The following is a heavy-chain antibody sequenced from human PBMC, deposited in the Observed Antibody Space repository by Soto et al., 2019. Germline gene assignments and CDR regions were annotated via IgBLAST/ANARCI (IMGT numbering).Heavy chain of an antibody. V-gene: IGHV3-9*01. Sequence: EVQLVESGGGLVQPGRSLRLSCAAYGFTFEEYAMHWVRQAPGKGLEWVSGISWNSGSIGYADSGKGRFTISRDTAKNSLYLQMNSLRAEDTALYYCAKDMGGRERPAYCYFDLCGRGTLVTVSS. CDR3: AKDMGGRERPAYCYFDL. CDR1: GFTFEEYA. J-gene: IGHJ2*01. D-gene: IGHD1-26*01. CDR2: ISWNSGSI.